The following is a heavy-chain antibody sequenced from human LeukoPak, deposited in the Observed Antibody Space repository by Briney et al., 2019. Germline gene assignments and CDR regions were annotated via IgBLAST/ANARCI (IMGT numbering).Heavy chain of an antibody. CDR3: ARGRQGAKTRYFDL. D-gene: IGHD1-26*01. J-gene: IGHJ2*01. CDR1: GIIFSNYA. Sequence: GGSLRLFCAASGIIFSNYAMHWVRQGPGKGLECISTISSDGGSTYYANSVKGRFTISRDNSKNTLYLQMGSLRAEDMAVYYCARGRQGAKTRYFDLWGRGTRVTVSS. V-gene: IGHV3-64*01. CDR2: ISSDGGST.